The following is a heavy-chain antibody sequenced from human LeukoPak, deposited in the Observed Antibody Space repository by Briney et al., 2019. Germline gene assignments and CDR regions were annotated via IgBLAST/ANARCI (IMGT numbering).Heavy chain of an antibody. D-gene: IGHD5-24*01. CDR2: IYYSGST. J-gene: IGHJ3*02. Sequence: PSETLSLTCTVSGGSISSYYWSWIRQPPGKGLEWIGYIYYSGSTNYNPYLKSRVTISVDTSKNQFSLKLSSVPAADTAVYYCARHGRSDWRDGDDAFDIWGQGTMVTVSS. CDR3: ARHGRSDWRDGDDAFDI. CDR1: GGSISSYY. V-gene: IGHV4-59*08.